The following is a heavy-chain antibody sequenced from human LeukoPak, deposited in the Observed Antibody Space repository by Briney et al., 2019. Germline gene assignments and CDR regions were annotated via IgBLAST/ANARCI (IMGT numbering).Heavy chain of an antibody. J-gene: IGHJ5*02. D-gene: IGHD6-13*01. CDR3: ARGHSSSWDNWFDP. CDR2: IYYSGST. V-gene: IGHV4-59*01. CDR1: GGPISSYY. Sequence: PSETLSLTCTVSGGPISSYYWSWIRQPPGKGLEWIGYIYYSGSTNYNPSLKSRVTISVDTSKNQFSLKLSSVTAADTAVYYCARGHSSSWDNWFDPWGQGTLVTVSS.